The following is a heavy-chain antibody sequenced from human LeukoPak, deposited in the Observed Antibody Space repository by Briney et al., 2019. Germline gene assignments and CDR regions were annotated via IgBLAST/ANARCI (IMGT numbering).Heavy chain of an antibody. CDR2: INPKGGST. CDR3: ARGGMVRDRRHFPFDH. J-gene: IGHJ4*02. CDR1: GYTFTSYS. D-gene: IGHD3-10*01. V-gene: IGHV1-46*01. Sequence: GASVKVSCKASGYTFTSYSMHWVRQAPGQGLEWMGIINPKGGSTIDAQKLQGRVTMTRDTPTRTVYMHLASLRSEDTAVYYCARGGMVRDRRHFPFDHWGQGTLVTVSS.